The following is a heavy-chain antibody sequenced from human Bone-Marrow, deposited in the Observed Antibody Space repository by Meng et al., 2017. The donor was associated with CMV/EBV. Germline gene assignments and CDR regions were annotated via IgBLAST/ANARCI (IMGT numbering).Heavy chain of an antibody. CDR2: IIPIFGTA. CDR1: GGTFSSYA. D-gene: IGHD2/OR15-2a*01. Sequence: SVKVSCKASGGTFSSYAISWVRQAPGQGLEWMGGIIPIFGTANYAQKFQGRVTITTDESTSTAYMELSSLRSEDTAVYYCASGSTTLTYYYYYYGMDVWGPGTTVTGSS. J-gene: IGHJ6*01. V-gene: IGHV1-69*05. CDR3: ASGSTTLTYYYYYYGMDV.